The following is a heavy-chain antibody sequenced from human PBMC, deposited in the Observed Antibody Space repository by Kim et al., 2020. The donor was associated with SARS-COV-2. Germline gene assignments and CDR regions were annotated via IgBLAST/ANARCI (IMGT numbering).Heavy chain of an antibody. Sequence: ARKLQDRVTMTTDTSTSTAYRELRSLRSDDTAVYYCAREGILTGSLPFDYWGQGTLVTVSS. J-gene: IGHJ4*02. CDR3: AREGILTGSLPFDY. D-gene: IGHD3-9*01. V-gene: IGHV1-18*01.